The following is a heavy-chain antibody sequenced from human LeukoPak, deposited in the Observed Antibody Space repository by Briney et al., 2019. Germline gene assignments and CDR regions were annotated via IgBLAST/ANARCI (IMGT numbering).Heavy chain of an antibody. CDR2: ISGSGGST. D-gene: IGHD6-19*01. J-gene: IGHJ3*02. Sequence: GGSLRLSCAASGFTFSSYAMSWVRQAPGKGLEWVSAISGSGGSTYYADSVKGRFTISRDNSKNTLYLQMNSLRAEDTAVYYCAKVRLSIAVVSDAFDIWGQGTMVTVSS. CDR3: AKVRLSIAVVSDAFDI. CDR1: GFTFSSYA. V-gene: IGHV3-23*01.